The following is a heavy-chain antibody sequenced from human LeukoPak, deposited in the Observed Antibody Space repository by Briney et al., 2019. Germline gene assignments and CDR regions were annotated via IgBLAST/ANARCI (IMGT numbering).Heavy chain of an antibody. Sequence: PGGSLGLSCAASGFTFSSYGMHWVRQAPGKGLEWVAVIWYDGSNKYYADSVKGRFTISRDNSKNTLYLQMNSLRAEDTAVYYCARPYGDGRGDYFDYWGQGALVTVSS. CDR3: ARPYGDGRGDYFDY. D-gene: IGHD4-17*01. J-gene: IGHJ4*02. CDR1: GFTFSSYG. CDR2: IWYDGSNK. V-gene: IGHV3-33*01.